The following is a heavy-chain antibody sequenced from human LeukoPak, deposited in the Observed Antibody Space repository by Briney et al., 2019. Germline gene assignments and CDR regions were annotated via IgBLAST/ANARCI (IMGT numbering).Heavy chain of an antibody. CDR3: ARVQVRELFPDF. D-gene: IGHD3-10*01. V-gene: IGHV4-59*01. J-gene: IGHJ4*02. CDR1: GGSINSYY. Sequence: SETLSLTCTVSGGSINSYYGSWIRQLPGKGLQSIGYIYDSGSTRYNPSLKSRVTMSVDTSNNQFSMNLTSVTAADTAVYYCARVQVRELFPDFWGQGTLVTVSS. CDR2: IYDSGST.